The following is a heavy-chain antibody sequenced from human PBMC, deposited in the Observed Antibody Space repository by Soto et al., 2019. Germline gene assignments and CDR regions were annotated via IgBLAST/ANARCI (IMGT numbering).Heavy chain of an antibody. J-gene: IGHJ4*02. D-gene: IGHD5-12*01. CDR3: VRGGYVHAFDY. Sequence: LSLTCTVSGGSMSYYYWGWIRQPPGKGLEWIGSIYYSGNTHYNPSLKSRVTISVDTSMNQFSLNLDSVTAVDSAVYYCVRGGYVHAFDYWGQGALVTVSS. CDR2: IYYSGNT. CDR1: GGSMSYYY. V-gene: IGHV4-59*01.